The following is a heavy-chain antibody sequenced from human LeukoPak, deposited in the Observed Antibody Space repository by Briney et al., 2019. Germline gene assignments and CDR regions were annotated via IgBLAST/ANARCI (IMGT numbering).Heavy chain of an antibody. CDR3: ARGGGSSGWFDP. D-gene: IGHD4-23*01. J-gene: IGHJ5*02. Sequence: ASVKVSCRASGYTFTSYDINWVRQATGQGLEWMGWMNPNSGNTGYAQKFQGRVTMTRNTSISTAYMELSSLRSEDTAVYYCARGGGSSGWFDPWGQGTLVTDSS. V-gene: IGHV1-8*01. CDR1: GYTFTSYD. CDR2: MNPNSGNT.